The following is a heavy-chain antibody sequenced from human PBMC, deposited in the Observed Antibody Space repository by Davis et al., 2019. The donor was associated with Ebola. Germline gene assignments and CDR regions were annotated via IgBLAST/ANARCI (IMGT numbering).Heavy chain of an antibody. CDR2: INHSGST. CDR1: GFAFNTFA. J-gene: IGHJ4*02. D-gene: IGHD3-3*01. Sequence: ESLKISCAASGFAFNTFAMKWVRQAPGKGLEWIGEINHSGSTNYNPSLKSRVIISVDTSKNQFSLKLSSVTAADTAVYYCARRRLWSGYYKALDYWGQGTLVTVSS. CDR3: ARRRLWSGYYKALDY. V-gene: IGHV4-34*01.